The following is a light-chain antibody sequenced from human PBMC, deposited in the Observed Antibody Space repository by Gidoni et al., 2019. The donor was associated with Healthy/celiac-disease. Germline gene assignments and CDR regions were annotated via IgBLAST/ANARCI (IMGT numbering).Light chain of an antibody. CDR3: QSNDSSLSGSV. CDR1: SSNIGAGYD. CDR2: GHS. J-gene: IGLJ3*02. V-gene: IGLV1-40*01. Sequence: QSVLTQPPSVSGAPAQRVTIPCTGGSSNIGAGYDVHWYQQLPGTAPKLPTYGHSNRPSGVPDRFSGSKSGTSASLAITGLQAEDEADYYCQSNDSSLSGSVFGGGTKLTVL.